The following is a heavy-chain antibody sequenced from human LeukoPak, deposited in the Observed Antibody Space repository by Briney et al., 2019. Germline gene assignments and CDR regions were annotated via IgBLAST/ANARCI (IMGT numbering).Heavy chain of an antibody. CDR3: AKDYGYSSSWYDY. D-gene: IGHD6-13*01. CDR2: ISWNSASV. J-gene: IGHJ4*02. CDR1: GFTFDDYG. Sequence: PGGSLRLSCAASGFTFDDYGMHWVRQASGKGLEWVSTISWNSASVGYVDSVKGRFTISRDNAKKTLYLQMNSLRPEDTALYYCAKDYGYSSSWYDYWGQGTLVTVSS. V-gene: IGHV3-9*01.